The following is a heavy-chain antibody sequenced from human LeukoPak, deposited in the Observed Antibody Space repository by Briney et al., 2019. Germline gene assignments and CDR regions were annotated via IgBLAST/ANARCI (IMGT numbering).Heavy chain of an antibody. CDR2: INSDGSST. CDR3: ARGGEYYYGMDV. Sequence: GGSLRLSCAASGFTFSSYWMHWVRQAPGKGLVWVSRINSDGSSTSYADSVKGRFTISRDNAKNTLYLQMNSLRAEDTAVYYCARGGEYYYGMDVWGQGTTVTVSS. V-gene: IGHV3-74*01. CDR1: GFTFSSYW. J-gene: IGHJ6*02.